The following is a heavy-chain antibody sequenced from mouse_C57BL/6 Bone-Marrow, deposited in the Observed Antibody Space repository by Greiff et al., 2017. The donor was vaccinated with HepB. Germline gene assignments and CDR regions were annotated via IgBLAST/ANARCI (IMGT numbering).Heavy chain of an antibody. CDR2: ISYSGST. V-gene: IGHV3-1*01. CDR3: ARRDDGYYWFAY. J-gene: IGHJ3*01. CDR1: GYSITSGYD. Sequence: VQLKESGPGMVKPSQSLSLTCTVTGYSITSGYDWHWIRHFPGNKLEWMGYISYSGSTNYNPSLKSRISITHDTSKNHFFLKLNSVTTEDTATYYCARRDDGYYWFAYWGQGTLVTVSA. D-gene: IGHD2-3*01.